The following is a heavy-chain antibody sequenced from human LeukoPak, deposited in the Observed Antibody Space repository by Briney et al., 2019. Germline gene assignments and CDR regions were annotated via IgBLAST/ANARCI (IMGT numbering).Heavy chain of an antibody. D-gene: IGHD1-26*01. CDR1: GGSVNSYF. CDR2: MYYSGST. V-gene: IGHV4-59*02. CDR3: ATMDNGRGAFDY. J-gene: IGHJ4*02. Sequence: TSETLSLTCTVSGGSVNSYFWSWIRQPPGKGLEWIGYMYYSGSTNYNPSLKSRVTISVDTSKNQFSLQLSSVTAADTAVYYCATMDNGRGAFDYWGQGTLVTVSS.